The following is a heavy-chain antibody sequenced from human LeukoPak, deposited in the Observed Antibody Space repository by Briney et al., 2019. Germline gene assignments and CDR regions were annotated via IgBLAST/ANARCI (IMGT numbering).Heavy chain of an antibody. J-gene: IGHJ4*02. V-gene: IGHV5-51*01. D-gene: IGHD3-16*01. CDR2: IYPADSDT. CDR3: ARTSAFGSYSDY. Sequence: GESLKISCKGSEYTFDIYWIGWVRQIPGKGLEWMGIIYPADSDTRYSPSFQGQVTISVDKSINTAYLQWSSLKASDTAMYYCARTSAFGSYSDYWGQGTLVPVSS. CDR1: EYTFDIYW.